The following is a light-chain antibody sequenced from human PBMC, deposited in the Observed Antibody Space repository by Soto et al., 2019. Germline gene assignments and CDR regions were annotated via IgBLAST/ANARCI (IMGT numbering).Light chain of an antibody. CDR3: NSYTSSSTLV. CDR1: SSDVDSYNY. Sequence: QSVLTQPASVSGSPGQSITISCTGTSSDVDSYNYVSWYQQHPGKAPKLMIYDVSNRPSGVFNRFSGSKSGNTASLIISGLQAEDEAEYYCNSYTSSSTLVFGTGTKVTVL. J-gene: IGLJ1*01. V-gene: IGLV2-14*03. CDR2: DVS.